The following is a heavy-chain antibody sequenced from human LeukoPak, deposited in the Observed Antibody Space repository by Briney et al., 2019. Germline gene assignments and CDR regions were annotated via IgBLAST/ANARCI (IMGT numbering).Heavy chain of an antibody. V-gene: IGHV4-34*01. CDR3: AREMVRGWDWFDP. J-gene: IGHJ5*02. Sequence: SETLSLTCAVYGGSFSGYYWSWIRQPPGKGLEWIGEINHSGSTNYNPSLKSRVTISVDTSKNQFSLKLSSVTAADTAVYYCAREMVRGWDWFDPWGQGTLVTVSP. CDR2: INHSGST. D-gene: IGHD3-10*01. CDR1: GGSFSGYY.